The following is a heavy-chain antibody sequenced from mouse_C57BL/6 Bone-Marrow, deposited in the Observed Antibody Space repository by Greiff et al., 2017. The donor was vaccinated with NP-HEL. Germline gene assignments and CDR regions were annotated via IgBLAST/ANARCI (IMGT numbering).Heavy chain of an antibody. J-gene: IGHJ1*03. D-gene: IGHD1-1*01. V-gene: IGHV1-81*01. Sequence: VQLQQSGAELARPGASVKLSCKASGYTFTSYGISWVKQRTGQGLEWIGEIYPRSGNTYYNEKFKGQATLTADKSSSTAYMELRSLTSEDSAVYFCARRGIYYYGSSHWYFDVWGTGTTVTVSS. CDR3: ARRGIYYYGSSHWYFDV. CDR1: GYTFTSYG. CDR2: IYPRSGNT.